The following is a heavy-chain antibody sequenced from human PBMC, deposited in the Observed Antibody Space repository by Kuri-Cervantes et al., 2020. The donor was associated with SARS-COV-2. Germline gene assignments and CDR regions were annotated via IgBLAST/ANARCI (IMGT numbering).Heavy chain of an antibody. Sequence: GESLKISCAASGFTFSSYAMSWVRQAPGKGLEWVSGISAITSSTYYADSMKGRFTISRDNSKNTMYLQMNSLRAEDTAVYYCAIPRNDYYDSSGPFLSWGQGTQVTVSS. J-gene: IGHJ5*02. CDR2: ISAITSST. V-gene: IGHV3-23*01. D-gene: IGHD3-22*01. CDR1: GFTFSSYA. CDR3: AIPRNDYYDSSGPFLS.